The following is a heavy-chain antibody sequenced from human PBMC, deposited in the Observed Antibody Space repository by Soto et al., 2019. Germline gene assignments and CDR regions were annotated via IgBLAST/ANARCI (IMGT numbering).Heavy chain of an antibody. CDR1: GFTFSSYG. CDR2: MWFDGSSK. CDR3: ATDSAAAGIFDY. J-gene: IGHJ4*02. D-gene: IGHD6-13*01. Sequence: QVQLVESGGGVVQPGRSLRLSCAASGFTFSSYGMHWVRQAPGKGLEWVAIMWFDGSSKYYADSVKGRFTISRDNSKNTLYQQMNSLRAEDTAVYYCATDSAAAGIFDYWGQGTLVTVSS. V-gene: IGHV3-33*01.